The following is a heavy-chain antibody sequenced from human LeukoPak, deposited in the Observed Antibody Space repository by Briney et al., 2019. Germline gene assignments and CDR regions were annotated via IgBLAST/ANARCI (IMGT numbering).Heavy chain of an antibody. CDR3: ARAGYSSSWYLY. V-gene: IGHV3-48*01. CDR2: ISSSSSAI. Sequence: GGSLRLSCAASGFSFSTSSMNWVRQAPGKGLEWISYISSSSSAIYNADSVKGRFTISRDNAKNSLYLQMNSLRAEDTAVYYCARAGYSSSWYLYWGQGTLVTVSS. J-gene: IGHJ4*02. D-gene: IGHD6-13*01. CDR1: GFSFSTSS.